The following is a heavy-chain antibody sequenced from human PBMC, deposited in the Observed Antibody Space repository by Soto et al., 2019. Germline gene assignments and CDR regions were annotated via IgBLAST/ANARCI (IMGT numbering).Heavy chain of an antibody. CDR3: ASDIDYVYDY. V-gene: IGHV3-21*04. D-gene: IGHD4-17*01. Sequence: GSSLRLSCEASELSIRSFNMNLVRQAPGKGLEWVASISGESRFKYYTAAVKGRFTISRDNAKNSLYLHMNSMRAEDTPLYYGASDIDYVYDYWGQGTLVTVSS. CDR1: ELSIRSFN. CDR2: ISGESRFK. J-gene: IGHJ4*02.